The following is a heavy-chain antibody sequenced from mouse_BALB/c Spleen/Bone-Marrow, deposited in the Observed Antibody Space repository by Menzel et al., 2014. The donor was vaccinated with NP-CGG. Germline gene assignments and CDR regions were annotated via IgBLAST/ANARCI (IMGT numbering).Heavy chain of an antibody. CDR2: IDPANGYT. CDR3: ALITAATFSYWYFDV. D-gene: IGHD1-2*01. Sequence: EVKLVESGAELVKPGASVKLSCTASGFNIKDTYIHWMKQRPEQGPEWIGRIDPANGYTIYDPKFQGKATITADTTSNTAYLQLSSLTSEDTAVYYCALITAATFSYWYFDVWGAGTTVTVSS. CDR1: GFNIKDTY. V-gene: IGHV14-3*02. J-gene: IGHJ1*01.